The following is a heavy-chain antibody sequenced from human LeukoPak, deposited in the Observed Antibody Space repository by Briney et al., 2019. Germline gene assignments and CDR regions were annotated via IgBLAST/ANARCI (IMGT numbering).Heavy chain of an antibody. CDR2: ISGYNGNT. Sequence: ASVKVSCKASGFRFTSYGFTWVRQAPGQGLEWTGWISGYNGNTNYAQNLQGGVTMTTDTSTTTVYMELRSLRPDDTAIYFCARGGASGPDGLDVWGQGTTVIVSS. CDR1: GFRFTSYG. D-gene: IGHD6-25*01. J-gene: IGHJ6*02. CDR3: ARGGASGPDGLDV. V-gene: IGHV1-18*01.